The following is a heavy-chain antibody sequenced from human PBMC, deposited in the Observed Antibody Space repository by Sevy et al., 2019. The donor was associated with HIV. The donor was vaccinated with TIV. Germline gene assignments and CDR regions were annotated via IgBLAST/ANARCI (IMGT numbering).Heavy chain of an antibody. V-gene: IGHV4-4*07. Sequence: SETLSLTCTVSGGSISSYYWSWIRQPAGKGLEWIGRIYTSGSTNYNPSLKSRVTLSVDTSKNQFSLRLNSLTAADTAVYYCGGDSGYETGAFDIWGPGKMVTVSS. D-gene: IGHD5-12*01. CDR3: GGDSGYETGAFDI. CDR1: GGSISSYY. J-gene: IGHJ3*02. CDR2: IYTSGST.